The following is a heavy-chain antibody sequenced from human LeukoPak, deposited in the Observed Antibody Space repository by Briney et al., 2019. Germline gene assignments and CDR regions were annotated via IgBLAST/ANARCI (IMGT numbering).Heavy chain of an antibody. CDR1: GGSISSYY. J-gene: IGHJ6*02. CDR3: ARNGDYYYGMGV. CDR2: IYYSGST. V-gene: IGHV4-59*01. Sequence: SETLSLTCTVSGGSISSYYWSWIRQPPGKGLEWIGYIYYSGSTNYNPSLKSRVTISVDTSKNQFSLKLSSVTAADTAVYYCARNGDYYYGMGVWGQGTTVTVSS. D-gene: IGHD1-1*01.